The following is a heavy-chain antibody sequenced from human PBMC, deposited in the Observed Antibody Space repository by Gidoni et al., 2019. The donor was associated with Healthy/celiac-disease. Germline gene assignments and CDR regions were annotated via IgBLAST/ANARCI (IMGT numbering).Heavy chain of an antibody. J-gene: IGHJ4*02. V-gene: IGHV3-21*01. D-gene: IGHD3-10*01. CDR2: ISSSSSYI. Sequence: EVQLVESGGGLVKPGGSLRLSCAASGFTFSSYSMNLVRQAPGKGLEWVSSISSSSSYIYYADSVKGRFTISRDNAKNSLYLQMNSLRAEDTAVYYCARVRGSGSYFPFDYWGQGTLVTVSS. CDR1: GFTFSSYS. CDR3: ARVRGSGSYFPFDY.